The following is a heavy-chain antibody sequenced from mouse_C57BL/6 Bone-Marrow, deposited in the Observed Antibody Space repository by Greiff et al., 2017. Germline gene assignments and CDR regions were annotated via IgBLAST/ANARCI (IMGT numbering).Heavy chain of an antibody. Sequence: VKLQESGPELVKPGASVKISCKASGYAFSSSWMNWVKQRPGKGLEWIGWINPGDGDTNYNGKFKGKATLTADKSSSTAYMQLSSLTSEDSAVYFCARMNPWFAYWGQGTLVTVSA. V-gene: IGHV1-82*01. CDR2: INPGDGDT. CDR3: ARMNPWFAY. CDR1: GYAFSSSW. J-gene: IGHJ3*01.